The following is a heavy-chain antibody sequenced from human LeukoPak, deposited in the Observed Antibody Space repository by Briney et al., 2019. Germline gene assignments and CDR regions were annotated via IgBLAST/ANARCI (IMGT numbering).Heavy chain of an antibody. D-gene: IGHD4-17*01. CDR3: ARVGGADGDYLDY. CDR1: GGSISSGGYS. V-gene: IGHV4-30-2*01. CDR2: IYHSGST. Sequence: SETLSLTCAVSGGSISSGGYSWSWIRQPPGKSLEWIGYIYHSGSTYYNPSLKSRVTISVDKSKNQFSLKLSSVTAADTAVYYCARVGGADGDYLDYWGQGTLVTVSS. J-gene: IGHJ4*02.